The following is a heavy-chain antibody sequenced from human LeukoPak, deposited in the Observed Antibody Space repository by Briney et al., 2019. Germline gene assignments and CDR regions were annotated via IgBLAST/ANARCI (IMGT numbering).Heavy chain of an antibody. J-gene: IGHJ5*02. CDR2: IYYSGST. V-gene: IGHV4-59*08. CDR1: GGSISSYY. D-gene: IGHD7-27*01. CDR3: ATQWGSPPMSWFDP. Sequence: PSETPSLTCTVSGGSISSYYWSWIRQPPGKGLEWIGYIYYSGSTNYNPSLKSRVTISVDTSKNQFSLKLSSVTAADTAVYYCATQWGSPPMSWFDPWGQGTLVTVSS.